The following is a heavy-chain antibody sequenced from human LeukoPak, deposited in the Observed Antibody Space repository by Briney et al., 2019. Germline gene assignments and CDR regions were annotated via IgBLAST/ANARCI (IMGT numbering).Heavy chain of an antibody. V-gene: IGHV1-3*03. CDR3: AKGTSLDSSGYPDAFDI. Sequence: GASVKVSCKASGYTFTSNAMHWVRQAPGQRLEWMEWINAGNGNTKYSQEFQGRVTITRDTSASTAYMELSSLRTEDTAVYYCAKGTSLDSSGYPDAFDIWGQGTMVTVSS. J-gene: IGHJ3*02. CDR1: GYTFTSNA. CDR2: INAGNGNT. D-gene: IGHD3-22*01.